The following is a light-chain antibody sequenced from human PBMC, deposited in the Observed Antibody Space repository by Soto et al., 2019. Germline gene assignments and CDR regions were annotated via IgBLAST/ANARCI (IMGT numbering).Light chain of an antibody. CDR2: TAS. V-gene: IGKV1-6*01. J-gene: IGKJ4*01. CDR3: IQDYNYPLT. CDR1: QGIRSE. Sequence: AIPMTQSPSSLSASVGDRVTITCRASQGIRSELGWYQQKPAKAPNLLIYTASTLQSGVPSRVSRSGSDTAFTLTISSLQPADFATYYCIQDYNYPLTFGGGTRVEIK.